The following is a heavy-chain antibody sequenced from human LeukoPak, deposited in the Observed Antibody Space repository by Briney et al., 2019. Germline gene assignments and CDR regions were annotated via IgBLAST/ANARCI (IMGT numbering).Heavy chain of an antibody. Sequence: GGSLRLSCAASGFTFGSYAMSWVRQAPGKGLEWVSAISGSGGSTYYADSVKGRFTISRDNSKNTLYLQMNSLRAEDTAVYYCAKSRPTGYSSSWYRHYWGQGTLVTVSS. J-gene: IGHJ4*02. CDR3: AKSRPTGYSSSWYRHY. D-gene: IGHD6-13*01. CDR2: ISGSGGST. V-gene: IGHV3-23*01. CDR1: GFTFGSYA.